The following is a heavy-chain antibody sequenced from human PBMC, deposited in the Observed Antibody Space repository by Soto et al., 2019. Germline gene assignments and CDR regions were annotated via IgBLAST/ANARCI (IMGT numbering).Heavy chain of an antibody. V-gene: IGHV4-59*01. Sequence: PSETLSLTCTVSGGSISSYYWSSIRQPPGKGLEWIGYIYYSGSTNYNPSLKSRVTISVDTSKNQFSLKLSSVTAADTAVYYCARVIDAFDIWGQGTMVTVSS. CDR3: ARVIDAFDI. CDR2: IYYSGST. J-gene: IGHJ3*02. CDR1: GGSISSYY. D-gene: IGHD2-21*01.